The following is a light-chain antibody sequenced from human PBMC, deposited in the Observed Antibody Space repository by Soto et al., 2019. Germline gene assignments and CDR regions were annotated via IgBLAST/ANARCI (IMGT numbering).Light chain of an antibody. CDR3: MQALQTSPIT. Sequence: EIVMTQSPLSLPVTPGEPASISCRSSQSLLHSNGYNYLDWYLQKPGQSPQLLIYLGSNRASGVPDRFSGSGSGTDFTLKISRVEAEDVGVYYCMQALQTSPITFGQGTRLEIK. CDR1: QSLLHSNGYNY. CDR2: LGS. J-gene: IGKJ5*01. V-gene: IGKV2-28*01.